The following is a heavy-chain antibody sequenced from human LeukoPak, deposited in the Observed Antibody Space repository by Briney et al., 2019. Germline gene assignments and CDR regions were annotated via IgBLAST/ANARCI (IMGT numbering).Heavy chain of an antibody. CDR2: IIPIFGTA. J-gene: IGHJ5*02. Sequence: SVKVSCKASGGTFSSYAISWVRQAPGQGLDWMGGIIPIFGTANYAQKFQGRVTITTEESTSTAYMELSSLRSEDTAVYYCARSIPTNDYGDYEAWFDPWGQGTLVTVSS. CDR1: GGTFSSYA. V-gene: IGHV1-69*05. D-gene: IGHD4-17*01. CDR3: ARSIPTNDYGDYEAWFDP.